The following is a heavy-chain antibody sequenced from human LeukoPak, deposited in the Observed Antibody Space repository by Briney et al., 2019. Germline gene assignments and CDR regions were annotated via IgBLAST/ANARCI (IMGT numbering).Heavy chain of an antibody. V-gene: IGHV3-33*01. Sequence: GGSLRLSCAGSGFTFSSYGMHWVRQAPGKGLEWVAVIWYDGSNKYYADSVKGRFTISRDNSKNTLYLQMNSLRAEDTAVYYCAREFGGGYGGFDYWGQGTLVTVSS. CDR1: GFTFSSYG. CDR3: AREFGGGYGGFDY. J-gene: IGHJ4*02. D-gene: IGHD3-16*01. CDR2: IWYDGSNK.